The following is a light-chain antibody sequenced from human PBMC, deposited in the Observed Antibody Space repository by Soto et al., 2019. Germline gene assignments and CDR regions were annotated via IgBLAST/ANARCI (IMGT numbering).Light chain of an antibody. CDR1: SSDVGLYNY. V-gene: IGLV2-8*01. Sequence: QSALTQPPSASGSPGQSVTISCTGTSSDVGLYNYVSWYQQHPGKAPKLMIYEVSKRPSGVPDRFSGSKSGNTAFLTVSGLQAEDEADYYCSSYAGSNNYVVFGGGTKLTVL. J-gene: IGLJ2*01. CDR3: SSYAGSNNYVV. CDR2: EVS.